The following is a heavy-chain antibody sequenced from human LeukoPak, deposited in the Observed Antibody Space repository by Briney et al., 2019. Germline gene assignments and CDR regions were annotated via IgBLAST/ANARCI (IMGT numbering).Heavy chain of an antibody. D-gene: IGHD2-2*01. CDR2: MNPNSGDT. V-gene: IGHV1-2*02. Sequence: GASVKVSCKASGYTFTAYYLHWVRQPPGQGLEWMGWMNPNSGDTNYAQKLQGRVTMTRDTSITTAYMELSGLTSDDTAMYYCARDRMGDCATTSCYLAYWGQGALVTVSS. J-gene: IGHJ4*02. CDR3: ARDRMGDCATTSCYLAY. CDR1: GYTFTAYY.